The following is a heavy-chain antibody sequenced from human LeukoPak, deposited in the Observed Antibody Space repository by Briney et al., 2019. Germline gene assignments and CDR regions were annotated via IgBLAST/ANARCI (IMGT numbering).Heavy chain of an antibody. Sequence: PSQTLSLTCTVSGGSLSSGSYYWSWIRQPAGKGLEWIGRIYTSGSTNYNPSLKSRVTISVDTSKNQFSLKLSSVTAADTAVYYCARESFRTDYDFWSGYPTGWFDPWGQGTLVTVSS. D-gene: IGHD3-3*01. V-gene: IGHV4-61*02. CDR1: GGSLSSGSYY. J-gene: IGHJ5*02. CDR2: IYTSGST. CDR3: ARESFRTDYDFWSGYPTGWFDP.